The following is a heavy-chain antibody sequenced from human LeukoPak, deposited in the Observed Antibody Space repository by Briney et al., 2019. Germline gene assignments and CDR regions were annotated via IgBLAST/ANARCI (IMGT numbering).Heavy chain of an antibody. V-gene: IGHV3-21*01. CDR3: ARVESGYSSS. Sequence: GRSLRLSCAASGFTFSSYSMSSVRQAPGKGLEWVSSISSSSSYIYYADSVKGRFTISRDNAKNSLYLQMNSLRAEDTAVYYCARVESGYSSSWGQGTLVTVSS. CDR2: ISSSSSYI. D-gene: IGHD6-13*01. CDR1: GFTFSSYS. J-gene: IGHJ4*02.